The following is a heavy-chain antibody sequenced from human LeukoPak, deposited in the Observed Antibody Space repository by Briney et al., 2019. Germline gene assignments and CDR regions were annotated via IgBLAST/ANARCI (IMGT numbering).Heavy chain of an antibody. J-gene: IGHJ6*02. V-gene: IGHV3-21*01. CDR3: ARDRYDIVVVVAAADYYGMDV. CDR1: GFTFSSYS. CDR2: ISSSSSYI. D-gene: IGHD2-15*01. Sequence: PGGSLRLSCAASGFTFSSYSMNWVRQAPGKGLEWVSSISSSSSYIYYADSVKGRFTISRDNAKNSLYLQMNSLRAEDTAVYYCARDRYDIVVVVAAADYYGMDVWGQGTTVTVSS.